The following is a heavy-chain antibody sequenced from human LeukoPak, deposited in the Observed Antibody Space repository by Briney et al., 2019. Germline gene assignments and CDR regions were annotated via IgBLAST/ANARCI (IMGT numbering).Heavy chain of an antibody. D-gene: IGHD4-17*01. J-gene: IGHJ5*02. V-gene: IGHV1-2*02. Sequence: ASVKVSCKASGGTFSSYAISWVRQAPGQGLEWMGWISPNSGGTNYAQKFQGRVTMTRDTSISTAYMELSRLRSDDTAVYYCARGDYGKFDPWGQGTLVTVSS. CDR3: ARGDYGKFDP. CDR1: GGTFSSYA. CDR2: ISPNSGGT.